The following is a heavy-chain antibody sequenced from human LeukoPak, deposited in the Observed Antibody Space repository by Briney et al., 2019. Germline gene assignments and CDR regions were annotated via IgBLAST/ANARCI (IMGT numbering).Heavy chain of an antibody. Sequence: PWGSLRLSCTASGFTFRSYDMHWVRQGTRKGLELVSAGSISCGTYYAGSLKGRFTIFRENAKNSLYLQMNRMTAGDTAVYSCVRGGIQVSGIDEIDYWGQGTLVTVSS. CDR2: GSISCGT. CDR1: GFTFRSYD. CDR3: VRGGIQVSGIDEIDY. V-gene: IGHV3-13*01. D-gene: IGHD6-19*01. J-gene: IGHJ4*02.